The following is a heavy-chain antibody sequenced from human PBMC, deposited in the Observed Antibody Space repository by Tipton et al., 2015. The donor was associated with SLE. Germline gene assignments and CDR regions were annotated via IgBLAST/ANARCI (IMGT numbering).Heavy chain of an antibody. V-gene: IGHV4-61*02. CDR3: ASHVEGWALGY. J-gene: IGHJ4*02. CDR2: THPTGHT. Sequence: LRLSCTVSGASISSTDHYWSWIRQPAGRGLEWIGRTHPTGHTNYNPSLESRAAISLDTSTNQISLELNSVTAADTAVYYCASHVEGWALGYWGQGILVTVSS. D-gene: IGHD3-3*01. CDR1: GASISSTDHY.